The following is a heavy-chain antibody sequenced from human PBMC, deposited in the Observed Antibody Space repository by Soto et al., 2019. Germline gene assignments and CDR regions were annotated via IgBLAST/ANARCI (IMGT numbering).Heavy chain of an antibody. Sequence: GGSLRLSCLASGITFGIRAMSWVRQAPGEGLEWVSTTTDTGGDTKYADSVRGRFTISRDNSKNTLYLQMSSLRVEDTAVYYCAKDNQTYNWDYLFDSWGQGTLVTVSS. V-gene: IGHV3-23*01. J-gene: IGHJ4*02. CDR3: AKDNQTYNWDYLFDS. CDR1: GITFGIRA. D-gene: IGHD1-7*01. CDR2: TTDTGGDT.